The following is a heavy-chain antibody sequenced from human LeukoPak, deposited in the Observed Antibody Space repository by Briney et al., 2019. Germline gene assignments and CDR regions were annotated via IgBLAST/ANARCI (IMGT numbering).Heavy chain of an antibody. V-gene: IGHV4-39*01. Sequence: SETLSLTCTVSGGSISSSSYYWGWIRQPPGKGLEWIGSIYYSGSTYYNPSLKSRVTISVDTSKNQFSLKLSSVTAADTAVYYCARRTKYYYDSSGYYYPHDAFDIWGQGTMVTVSS. CDR1: GGSISSSSYY. J-gene: IGHJ3*02. CDR2: IYYSGST. CDR3: ARRTKYYYDSSGYYYPHDAFDI. D-gene: IGHD3-22*01.